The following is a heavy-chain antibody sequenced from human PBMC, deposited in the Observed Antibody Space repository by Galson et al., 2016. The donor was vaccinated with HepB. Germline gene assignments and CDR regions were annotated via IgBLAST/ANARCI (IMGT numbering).Heavy chain of an antibody. Sequence: SVKVSCKASGYTFRNFDISWVRQAPGQGLEWMGWVSTRKGTTNYENKLQGRVTMSTDTPTTTAYMELRSLTSDDTAVYYCARDHYDVLSGFIDWGQGTLVTVSS. CDR3: ARDHYDVLSGFID. V-gene: IGHV1-18*01. CDR1: GYTFRNFD. J-gene: IGHJ4*02. CDR2: VSTRKGTT. D-gene: IGHD3-3*01.